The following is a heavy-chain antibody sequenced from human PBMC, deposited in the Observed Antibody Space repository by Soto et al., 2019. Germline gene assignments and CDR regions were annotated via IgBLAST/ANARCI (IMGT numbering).Heavy chain of an antibody. V-gene: IGHV1-69*13. D-gene: IGHD4-17*01. J-gene: IGHJ4*02. CDR2: IIPIFGTA. CDR3: ARGRMTTVVRYYFDY. CDR1: GGTFSSYA. Sequence: SVRVSCKASGGTFSSYAISWVRQAPGQGLEWMGGIIPIFGTANYAQKFQGRVTITADESTSTAYMELSSLRSEDTAVYYCARGRMTTVVRYYFDYWGQGTLVTVSS.